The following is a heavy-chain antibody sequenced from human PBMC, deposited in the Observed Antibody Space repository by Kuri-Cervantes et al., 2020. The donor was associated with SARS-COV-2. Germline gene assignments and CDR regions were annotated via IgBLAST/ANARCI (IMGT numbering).Heavy chain of an antibody. CDR1: GGSFSGYY. CDR3: AGMYSINHYGMDV. J-gene: IGHJ6*02. Sequence: SETLSLTCAVYGGSFSGYYWSWIRQPPGKGLEWIGEINHSGSTNYNPSLKSRVTISVDTSKNQFSLKLSSVTAADTAVYYCAGMYSINHYGMDVWGQGTKVTFSS. V-gene: IGHV4-34*01. D-gene: IGHD4-11*01. CDR2: INHSGST.